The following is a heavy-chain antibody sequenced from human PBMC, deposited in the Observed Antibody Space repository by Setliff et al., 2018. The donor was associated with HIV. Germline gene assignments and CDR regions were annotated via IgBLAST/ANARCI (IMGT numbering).Heavy chain of an antibody. V-gene: IGHV1-46*01. CDR3: ARTEAYNNYEDY. Sequence: ASVKVSCKASGYTFTGYNLHWLRQAPGQGLEWMGVINPGSGATIYAQRFQGRLTMTRDTSTSTVYMELSSLRSEDTAVYYCARTEAYNNYEDYWGQGTQVTVSS. D-gene: IGHD3-10*01. J-gene: IGHJ4*02. CDR1: GYTFTGYN. CDR2: INPGSGAT.